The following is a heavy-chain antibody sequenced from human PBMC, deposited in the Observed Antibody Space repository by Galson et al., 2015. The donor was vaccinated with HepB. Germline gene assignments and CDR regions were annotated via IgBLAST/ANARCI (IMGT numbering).Heavy chain of an antibody. CDR3: ARDEYFYGSGNLDV. Sequence: SLRLSCAASGSTFSSYWMTWVRQAPGRGLEWVANIKEDGTEKYYVDSVKGRFTISRDNAKNSLYLQMNSLRAEDTAVYYCARDEYFYGSGNLDVWGQGTTVTVSS. CDR2: IKEDGTEK. V-gene: IGHV3-7*03. J-gene: IGHJ6*02. CDR1: GSTFSSYW. D-gene: IGHD3-10*01.